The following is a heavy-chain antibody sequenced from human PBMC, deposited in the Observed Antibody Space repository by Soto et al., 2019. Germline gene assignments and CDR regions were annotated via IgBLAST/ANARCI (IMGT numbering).Heavy chain of an antibody. D-gene: IGHD3-16*02. CDR1: GGSFSGYY. Sequence: SETLSLTCAVYGGSFSGYYWSWTRQPPGKGLEWIGEINHSGSTNYNPSLKSRATISVDTSKNQFSLKLSSVTAADTAVYYCARGKLSDYVWGSYRYHFDYWGQGTVVTVSS. J-gene: IGHJ4*02. CDR2: INHSGST. V-gene: IGHV4-34*01. CDR3: ARGKLSDYVWGSYRYHFDY.